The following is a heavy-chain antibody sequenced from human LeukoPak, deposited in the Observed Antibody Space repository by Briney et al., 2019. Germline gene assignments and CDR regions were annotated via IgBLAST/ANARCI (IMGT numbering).Heavy chain of an antibody. CDR3: AREGSMTARPFVSIDY. J-gene: IGHJ4*02. CDR1: GGSISTYY. D-gene: IGHD6-6*01. CDR2: IHISGNT. Sequence: SETLSLTCTVSGGSISTYYWSWIRQPAGKGLEWIGRIHISGNTDYNPSLESRVTMSVHTSKNQFSLKLTSVTAADTAVYYCAREGSMTARPFVSIDYWGQGTLVTISS. V-gene: IGHV4-4*07.